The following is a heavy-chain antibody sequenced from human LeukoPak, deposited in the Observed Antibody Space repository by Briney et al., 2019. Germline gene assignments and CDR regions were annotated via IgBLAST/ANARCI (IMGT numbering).Heavy chain of an antibody. V-gene: IGHV3-23*01. Sequence: QPGGSLRLSCAASGFALSSYAMSWVREAPGQGVEWGSAISGSGGSTYYADSVKGRVTISRDNSKNTLCLQMSSLRAEDTAVYYCASIAAAGTTRDSSTRYWGQGTLVTVSS. CDR3: ASIAAAGTTRDSSTRY. CDR1: GFALSSYA. CDR2: ISGSGGST. J-gene: IGHJ4*02. D-gene: IGHD6-13*01.